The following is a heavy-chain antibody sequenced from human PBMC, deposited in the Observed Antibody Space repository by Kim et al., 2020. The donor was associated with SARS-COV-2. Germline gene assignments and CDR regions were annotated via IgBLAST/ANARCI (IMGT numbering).Heavy chain of an antibody. Sequence: ASVKVSCKASEYSFTRFYIHWVRQAPGQGLECMGVINPSGGTTSYPQKFQGRITVTSDTSTSTVYMELNSLRSDDTAVYYCARGGDSSSSEDFFDYWGQGTLVTVSS. CDR1: EYSFTRFY. CDR2: INPSGGTT. V-gene: IGHV1-46*01. J-gene: IGHJ4*02. CDR3: ARGGDSSSSEDFFDY. D-gene: IGHD6-6*01.